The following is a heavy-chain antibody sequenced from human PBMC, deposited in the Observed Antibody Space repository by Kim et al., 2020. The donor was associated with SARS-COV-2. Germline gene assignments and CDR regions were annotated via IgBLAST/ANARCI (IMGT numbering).Heavy chain of an antibody. Sequence: SETLSLTCTVSGGSISSSSDYWGWIRQPPGKGLEWIGSIYYSGSTYYNPSLKSRVTISVDTSKNQFSLKLSSVTAADTAVYYCARDYSSSWYVEIYYYYYGMDVWGQGTTVTVSS. CDR3: ARDYSSSWYVEIYYYYYGMDV. J-gene: IGHJ6*02. CDR2: IYYSGST. D-gene: IGHD6-13*01. V-gene: IGHV4-39*02. CDR1: GGSISSSSDY.